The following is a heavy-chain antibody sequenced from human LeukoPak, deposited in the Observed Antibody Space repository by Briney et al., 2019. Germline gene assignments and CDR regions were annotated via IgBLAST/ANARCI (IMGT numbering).Heavy chain of an antibody. Sequence: SETLSLTCTVSCGSINSNSYHWGWIRQPPGKGLEWIGSIYYSGSTYYNPSLKSRVTISVDTSKNQFSLKLNSVTAADTAVYYCARDRIHPFDYWGQGTLVTVSS. CDR1: CGSINSNSYH. J-gene: IGHJ4*02. V-gene: IGHV4-39*07. CDR3: ARDRIHPFDY. CDR2: IYYSGST.